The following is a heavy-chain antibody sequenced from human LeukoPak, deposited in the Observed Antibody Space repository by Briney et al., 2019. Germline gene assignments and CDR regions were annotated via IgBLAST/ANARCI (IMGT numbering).Heavy chain of an antibody. CDR1: GFTFSSYW. CDR3: ASENYDILTGYRH. D-gene: IGHD3-9*01. J-gene: IGHJ4*02. CDR2: INSDGSST. Sequence: PGGSLRLSCAASGFTFSSYWMHWVRQAPGKGLAWVSRINSDGSSTSYADSVKGRFTISRDNAKNTLYLQMNSLRAEDTAVYYCASENYDILTGYRHWGQGTLVTVSS. V-gene: IGHV3-74*01.